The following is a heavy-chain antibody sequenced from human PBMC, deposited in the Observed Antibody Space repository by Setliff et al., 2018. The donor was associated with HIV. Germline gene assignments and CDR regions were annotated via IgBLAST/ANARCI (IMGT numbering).Heavy chain of an antibody. CDR3: ARESPSSSWFYLDF. Sequence: PSETLSLTCAVYGGSFSDYYWTWIRQSPGKGLEWIGEINHRGSTNYNPSLKSRVTVSVDTSKNQFSLKLGSVTAADTAVYYCARESPSSSWFYLDFWGQGTLVTVSS. CDR1: GGSFSDYY. D-gene: IGHD6-13*01. J-gene: IGHJ4*02. V-gene: IGHV4-34*01. CDR2: INHRGST.